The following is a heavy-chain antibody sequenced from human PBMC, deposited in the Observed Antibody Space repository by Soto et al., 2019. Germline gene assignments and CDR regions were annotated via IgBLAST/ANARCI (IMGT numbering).Heavy chain of an antibody. V-gene: IGHV3-7*05. D-gene: IGHD1-26*01. J-gene: IGHJ4*02. CDR2: IKQDGSEK. CDR3: ARDGVGATY. Sequence: WVRQAPGKGLEWVANIKQDGSEKYYVDSVKGRFTISRDNAKNSLYLQMNSLRAEDTAVYYCARDGVGATYWGQGTLVTVSS.